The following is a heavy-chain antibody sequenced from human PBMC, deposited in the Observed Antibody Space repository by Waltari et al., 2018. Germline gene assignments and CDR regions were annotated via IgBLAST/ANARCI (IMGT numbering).Heavy chain of an antibody. Sequence: QLHLQESGPGLVKPSETLSLTCPVSGGSIISNNYYWVWIRQPPGKGLEWIGSIYYSGSTYYSPSLKSRVSISVDTSKNKFSLNLNSVTAADTAVYFCARVTTYYDPHHTFDYWGQGTLVTVSS. V-gene: IGHV4-39*01. CDR2: IYYSGST. D-gene: IGHD3-16*01. J-gene: IGHJ4*02. CDR1: GGSIISNNYY. CDR3: ARVTTYYDPHHTFDY.